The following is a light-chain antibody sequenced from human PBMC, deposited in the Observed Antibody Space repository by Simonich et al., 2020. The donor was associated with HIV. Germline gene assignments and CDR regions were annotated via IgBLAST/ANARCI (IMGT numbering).Light chain of an antibody. J-gene: IGKJ3*01. CDR1: QSISTY. V-gene: IGKV1-39*01. Sequence: IQMTQSPSSLSASVRDRDTITCRASQSISTYLNWYQQKPGKAPKHLIYAASSWQSGVPSRFSCSGSGTDVMLTISILQPEDFATYYCQQSFSTPFTFGPGTKVDIK. CDR3: QQSFSTPFT. CDR2: AAS.